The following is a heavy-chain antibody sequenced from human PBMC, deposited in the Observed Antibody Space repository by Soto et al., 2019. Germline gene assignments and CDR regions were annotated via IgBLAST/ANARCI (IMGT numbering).Heavy chain of an antibody. V-gene: IGHV3-48*01. J-gene: IGHJ4*02. D-gene: IGHD6-19*01. CDR1: GFTFSSYS. Sequence: EVQLVESGGGLVQPGGSLRLSCAASGFTFSSYSMNWVRQAPGKGLVWVSYISSSSSTIYYADSVKGRFTISRDNAKNSMYLQMNSLRAEDTAVYYCARDTGGAAYSSGWYGYWGQGTLVTVSS. CDR2: ISSSSSTI. CDR3: ARDTGGAAYSSGWYGY.